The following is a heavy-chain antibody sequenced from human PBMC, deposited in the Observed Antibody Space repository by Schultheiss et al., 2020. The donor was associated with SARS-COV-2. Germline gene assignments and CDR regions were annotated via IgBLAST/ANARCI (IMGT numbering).Heavy chain of an antibody. CDR1: GGSFSGYY. V-gene: IGHV4-34*01. J-gene: IGHJ6*02. Sequence: SETLSLTCAVYGGSFSGYYWSWIRQPPGKGLEWIGEINHSGDTNYSPSLKRRVTISVDTSKNQFSLKLSSVTAADTAVYYCARVGGRKYNYGMDVWGQGTTVTVSS. D-gene: IGHD3-16*01. CDR3: ARVGGRKYNYGMDV. CDR2: INHSGDT.